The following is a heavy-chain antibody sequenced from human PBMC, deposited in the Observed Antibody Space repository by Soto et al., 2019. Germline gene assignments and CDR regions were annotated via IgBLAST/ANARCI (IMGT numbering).Heavy chain of an antibody. CDR3: VHRATLTVFGLVINNGIWFDL. D-gene: IGHD3-3*01. CDR2: IYWDYDK. CDR1: GFSLTTSGAA. J-gene: IGHJ5*02. V-gene: IGHV2-5*02. Sequence: QITLKESGPTLVRPTETLTLTCTFSGFSLTTSGAAVAWIRQPPGKALGWLALIYWDYDKRYSPSLKNRLFTTKDTSIKRVGLRLTDVDPADTATYYCVHRATLTVFGLVINNGIWFDLCGPVPLVTVSS.